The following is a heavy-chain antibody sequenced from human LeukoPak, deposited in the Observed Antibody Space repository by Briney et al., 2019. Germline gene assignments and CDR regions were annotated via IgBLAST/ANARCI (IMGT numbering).Heavy chain of an antibody. D-gene: IGHD3-10*01. CDR3: ARDLTNRWFGELTYYYGMDV. CDR2: INPSGGST. CDR1: GYTFISYY. J-gene: IGHJ6*02. Sequence: ASVKVSCKASGYTFISYYMHWVRQAPGQGLEWMGIINPSGGSTSYAQKFQGRVTMTRDTSTSTVYVELSSLRSEDTAVYYCARDLTNRWFGELTYYYGMDVWGQGTTVTVSS. V-gene: IGHV1-46*01.